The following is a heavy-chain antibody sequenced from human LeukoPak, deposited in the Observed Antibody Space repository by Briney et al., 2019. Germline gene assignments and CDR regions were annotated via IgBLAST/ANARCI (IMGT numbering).Heavy chain of an antibody. V-gene: IGHV3-9*01. D-gene: IGHD3-3*01. CDR3: AKGYDFWSGYYTGPFDY. CDR2: ISWNSGSI. J-gene: IGHJ4*02. CDR1: GFTFDDYA. Sequence: PGRSLRLSCAASGFTFDDYAMHWVRQAPGKGLEWVSGISWNSGSIGYADSVKGRFTISRDNAKNSLYLQMNSLRAEDTALYYCAKGYDFWSGYYTGPFDYWGQGTLVTVSS.